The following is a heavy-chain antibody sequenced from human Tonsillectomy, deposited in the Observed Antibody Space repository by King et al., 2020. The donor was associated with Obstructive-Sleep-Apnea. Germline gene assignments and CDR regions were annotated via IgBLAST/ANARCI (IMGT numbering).Heavy chain of an antibody. CDR1: GGSISSSSYY. CDR2: IYYSGST. Sequence: QLQESGPGLVKPSETLSLTCTVSGGSISSSSYYWGWIRQPPGKGLEWIGSIYYSGSTYYNPSLKSRVTISVDTSTNQFSLRLSSVTAADTAVYYCAREIVVVVATPEYFQHWGQGTLVTVSS. CDR3: AREIVVVVATPEYFQH. D-gene: IGHD2-15*01. J-gene: IGHJ1*01. V-gene: IGHV4-39*07.